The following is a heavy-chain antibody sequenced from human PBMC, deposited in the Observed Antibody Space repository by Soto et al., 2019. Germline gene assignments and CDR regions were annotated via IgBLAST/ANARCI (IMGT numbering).Heavy chain of an antibody. CDR2: IYHNGDT. CDR3: GDPPSAF. D-gene: IGHD6-19*01. J-gene: IGHJ4*02. CDR1: GDSITSGCW. Sequence: QVQLQESGPGLVKPSGTLSLTCAVSGDSITSGCWWTWVRQPPGKGLEWIGEIYHNGDTNYNTSLKSRVTISVDKSKNQFSLKLNSVTAADTAIYYCGDPPSAFWGQGILVTVSS. V-gene: IGHV4-4*02.